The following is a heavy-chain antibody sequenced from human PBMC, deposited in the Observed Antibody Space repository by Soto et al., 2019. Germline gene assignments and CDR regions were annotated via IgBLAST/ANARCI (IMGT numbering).Heavy chain of an antibody. Sequence: GGSPKIYCQCSGYSFTSYWIGWVRQMPGKGLEWMGIIYPGDSDTRYSPSFQGQVTISADKSISTAYLQWSSLKASDTAMYYCARRGYDYVTHYYGLDVWGQGTTVTVSS. CDR1: GYSFTSYW. V-gene: IGHV5-51*01. CDR2: IYPGDSDT. D-gene: IGHD5-12*01. CDR3: ARRGYDYVTHYYGLDV. J-gene: IGHJ6*02.